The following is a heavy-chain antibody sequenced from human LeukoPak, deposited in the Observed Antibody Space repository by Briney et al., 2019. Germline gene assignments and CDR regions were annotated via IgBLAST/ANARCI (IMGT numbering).Heavy chain of an antibody. CDR3: ARAQTDYYDSSGYYYFDY. CDR2: INWNGGST. D-gene: IGHD3-22*01. J-gene: IGHJ4*02. V-gene: IGHV3-20*04. Sequence: PGGSLRLSCAASGFTFDDYGMSWVRQAPGKGLEWVSGINWNGGSTGYADSVKGRLTISRDNAKNSLYLQMNSLRAEDTALYYCARAQTDYYDSSGYYYFDYWGQGTLVTVSS. CDR1: GFTFDDYG.